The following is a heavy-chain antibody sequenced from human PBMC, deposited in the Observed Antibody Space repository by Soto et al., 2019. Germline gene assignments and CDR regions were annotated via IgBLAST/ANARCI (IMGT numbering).Heavy chain of an antibody. CDR1: GYTFTSYG. Sequence: ASVKVSCKASGYTFTSYGISWVRQAPGQGLEWMGWISAYNGNTNYAQKLQGRVTMTTDTSTSTAYMELRSLRSDDTAVYYCASSPKRAARPGSSPTQYYYYMDVWGKGTTVTVSS. J-gene: IGHJ6*03. D-gene: IGHD6-6*01. CDR3: ASSPKRAARPGSSPTQYYYYMDV. V-gene: IGHV1-18*01. CDR2: ISAYNGNT.